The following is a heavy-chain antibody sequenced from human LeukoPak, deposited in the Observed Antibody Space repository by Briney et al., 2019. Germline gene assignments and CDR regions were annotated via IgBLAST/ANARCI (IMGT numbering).Heavy chain of an antibody. CDR2: ISYDGSNK. V-gene: IGHV3-30-3*01. Sequence: GGSLRLSCAASGFTFSSYSMTWVRQAPGKGLEWVAVISYDGSNKYYADSVKGRFTISRDNSKNTLYLQMNSLRAEDTAVYYCASDPTYYYDSSGYYYVDYWGQGTLVTVSS. CDR1: GFTFSSYS. D-gene: IGHD3-22*01. J-gene: IGHJ4*02. CDR3: ASDPTYYYDSSGYYYVDY.